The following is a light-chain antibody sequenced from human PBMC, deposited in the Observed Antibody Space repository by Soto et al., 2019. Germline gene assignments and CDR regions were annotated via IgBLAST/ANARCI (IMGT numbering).Light chain of an antibody. Sequence: EIVLTQSPGTLSLSPGESATLSCRATQSVSATYLAWYQQKPGQAPRLRIYAASSRATDIPDRFSGSGSGTDFTLAISRLEPEDFAVYWCQHYGTSTRTFGQGTKVEIK. CDR3: QHYGTSTRT. V-gene: IGKV3-20*01. CDR2: AAS. CDR1: QSVSATY. J-gene: IGKJ1*01.